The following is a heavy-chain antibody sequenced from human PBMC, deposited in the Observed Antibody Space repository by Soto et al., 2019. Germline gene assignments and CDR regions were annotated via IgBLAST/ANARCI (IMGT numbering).Heavy chain of an antibody. CDR3: ARDNGGESVTYRFDS. D-gene: IGHD7-27*01. J-gene: IGHJ4*02. V-gene: IGHV3-33*01. CDR1: GFSFSNHV. Sequence: QVKLVESGGGVAQPGGSLRLSWGASGFSFSNHVMHWVRQSPGKGLEWVEIIWYHGRDNFYADSVKGRFTISRDNSKKTLYLQMNSLRAEATAVYYGARDNGGESVTYRFDSWGQGSLVNVSS. CDR2: IWYHGRDN.